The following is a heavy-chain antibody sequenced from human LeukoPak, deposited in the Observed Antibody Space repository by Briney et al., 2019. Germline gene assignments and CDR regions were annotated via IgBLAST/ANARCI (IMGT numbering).Heavy chain of an antibody. V-gene: IGHV1-18*01. CDR3: ARARPGAYCGTTSCFSDY. Sequence: ASVKVFCKASGYVFTSYGISWVRQGPGQGLEWVGWISAYNGNTKFAANLQDRVTMTTDTSTATAYMELRSLRLNDTAVYFCARARPGAYCGTTSCFSDYWGQGTLVTVSS. CDR1: GYVFTSYG. D-gene: IGHD2-2*01. J-gene: IGHJ4*02. CDR2: ISAYNGNT.